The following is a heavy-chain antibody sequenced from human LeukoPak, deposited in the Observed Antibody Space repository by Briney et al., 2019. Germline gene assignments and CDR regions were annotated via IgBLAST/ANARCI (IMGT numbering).Heavy chain of an antibody. D-gene: IGHD5-24*01. Sequence: SVTVSCKASGGTFSSYAISWVRQAPGHGLEWMGRIIPIFGIANYAQKFQGRVTITADKSTSTAYMELSSLRSEDTAVYDCASGGRDGYNGDYWGQGTLVTVSS. CDR1: GGTFSSYA. CDR3: ASGGRDGYNGDY. V-gene: IGHV1-69*04. J-gene: IGHJ4*02. CDR2: IIPIFGIA.